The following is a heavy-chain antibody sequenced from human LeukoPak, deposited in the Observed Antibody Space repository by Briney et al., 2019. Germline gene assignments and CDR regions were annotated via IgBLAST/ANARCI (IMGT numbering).Heavy chain of an antibody. CDR3: AKALRPYDSSGYSGDY. V-gene: IGHV3-23*01. CDR2: ISGSGGST. J-gene: IGHJ4*02. CDR1: GFTFSSYA. Sequence: GGSLRLSCAASGFTFSSYAMSWVRQAPGKGLEWVSAISGSGGSTYYADSVKGRFTISRDNSKNTLYLQMNSLRAEDTAVYYCAKALRPYDSSGYSGDYWGQGTLVTVSS. D-gene: IGHD3-22*01.